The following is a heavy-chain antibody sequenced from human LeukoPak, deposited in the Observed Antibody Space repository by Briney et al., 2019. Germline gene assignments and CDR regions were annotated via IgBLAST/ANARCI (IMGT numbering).Heavy chain of an antibody. V-gene: IGHV1-3*01. D-gene: IGHD2-15*01. Sequence: ASVKVSCKGSGYTFTNYAVHWVRQAPGQRLEWLGWINLGNGDTKYSQNFQGRVTINTDTSAATAYVELNSLTSEDTAVYYCARDRWHCRVNCDSVYYFALDVWGQGTTVTVSS. CDR2: INLGNGDT. CDR1: GYTFTNYA. CDR3: ARDRWHCRVNCDSVYYFALDV. J-gene: IGHJ6*02.